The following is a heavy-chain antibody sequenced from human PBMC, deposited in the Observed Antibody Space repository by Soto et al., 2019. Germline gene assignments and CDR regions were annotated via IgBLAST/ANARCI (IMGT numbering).Heavy chain of an antibody. CDR2: IYSNKFGANT. D-gene: IGHD4-17*01. CDR3: AKGLYGEHSFYFYALDV. J-gene: IGHJ6*02. CDR1: WLGGSDNF. Sequence: PGGALRLSCASAWLGGSDNFMSWVRQAPGKGLQWISIIYSNKFGANTYYEDSVRGRFTISRDNSKNLLYLQMNSLRAEDTAVYYCAKGLYGEHSFYFYALDVWGQGTPVTVSS. V-gene: IGHV3-53*01.